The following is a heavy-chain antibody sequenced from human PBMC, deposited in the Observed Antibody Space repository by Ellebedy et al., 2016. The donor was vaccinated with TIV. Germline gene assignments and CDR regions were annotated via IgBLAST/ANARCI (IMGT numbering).Heavy chain of an antibody. CDR1: GFSITGTSY. Sequence: MPSETLSLTCSVSGFSITGTSYCGWLRPSPGKGLEWIANIHHSGSTYYNTSLQSRVTISVDRPKNRFSLNVTSVTAADTAVYYCARGKGMSAAPSYNRFDYWGQGALVSVSS. V-gene: IGHV4-38-2*02. J-gene: IGHJ4*02. CDR2: IHHSGST. CDR3: ARGKGMSAAPSYNRFDY. D-gene: IGHD1-1*01.